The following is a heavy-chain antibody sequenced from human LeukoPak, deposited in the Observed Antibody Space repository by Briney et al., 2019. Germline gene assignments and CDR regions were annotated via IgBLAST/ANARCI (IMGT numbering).Heavy chain of an antibody. CDR2: IRSRDRTI. J-gene: IGHJ5*02. D-gene: IGHD4-17*01. Sequence: GGSLRLSCAASGFTFSTYSINWVRQAPGKGLEWVSYIRSRDRTIYYADSVKGRFTISRDNAKNSLYLQMNSLRAEDTAVYYCAKDGYGDSNWFDPWGQGTLVTVSS. CDR1: GFTFSTYS. V-gene: IGHV3-48*04. CDR3: AKDGYGDSNWFDP.